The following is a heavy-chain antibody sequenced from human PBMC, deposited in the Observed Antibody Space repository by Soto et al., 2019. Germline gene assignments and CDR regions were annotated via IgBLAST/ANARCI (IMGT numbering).Heavy chain of an antibody. J-gene: IGHJ6*02. CDR3: TRQGFGALHGLVDV. CDR1: GGSISSYY. V-gene: IGHV4-59*08. CDR2: IYHSGSS. Sequence: SETLSLTCTVSGGSISSYYWSWIRQPPGKGLEWIGYIYHSGSSNYNPSLKSRVTILLDTSKNQLSLKLSSVTATDTGVYYCTRQGFGALHGLVDVWAQGTTVTVSS. D-gene: IGHD3-10*01.